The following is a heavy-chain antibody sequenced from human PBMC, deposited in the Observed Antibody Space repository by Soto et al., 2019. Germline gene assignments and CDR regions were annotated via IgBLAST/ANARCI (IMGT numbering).Heavy chain of an antibody. CDR3: ARASQYYDASGYGD. CDR2: ISVYNGNT. Sequence: QVKLVQSGTEVKEPGASITVSCKASGYSFATSGMTWVRQAPGQGLEWMGWISVYNGNTNYDQNLQDRVTMTTDTSTRTADLELRNLRSDDTGVYYCARASQYYDASGYGDWCQGTLVTVSS. J-gene: IGHJ4*02. V-gene: IGHV1-18*01. CDR1: GYSFATSG. D-gene: IGHD3-22*01.